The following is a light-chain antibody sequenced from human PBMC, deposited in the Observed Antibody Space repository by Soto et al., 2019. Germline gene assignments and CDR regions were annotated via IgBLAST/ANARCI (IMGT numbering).Light chain of an antibody. J-gene: IGKJ5*01. CDR2: AAS. CDR1: QDISND. Sequence: AIQLNQAPSALSASVGDRITITCRASQDISNDLGWFQQKPGKAPKLLIYAASILQTGVPSRFSGSGSGSAFSLTITSLQPEDFATYYCLQDYNSPITFGQGTRLEIK. V-gene: IGKV1-6*02. CDR3: LQDYNSPIT.